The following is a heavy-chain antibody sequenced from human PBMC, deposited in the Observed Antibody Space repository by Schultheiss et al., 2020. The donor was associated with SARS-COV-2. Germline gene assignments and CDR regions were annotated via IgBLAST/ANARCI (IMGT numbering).Heavy chain of an antibody. CDR2: IYYSGST. V-gene: IGHV4-31*03. D-gene: IGHD2-2*01. J-gene: IGHJ6*03. CDR1: GGSISSGGYY. CDR3: ARDGGYCSSTSCYHNYYYYMDV. Sequence: SETLSLTCTVSGGSISSGGYYWSWIRQHPGKGLEWIGYIYYSGSTYYNPSLKSRVTISVDTSKNQFSLKLSSVTAADTAVYYCARDGGYCSSTSCYHNYYYYMDVWGKGTTVTVSS.